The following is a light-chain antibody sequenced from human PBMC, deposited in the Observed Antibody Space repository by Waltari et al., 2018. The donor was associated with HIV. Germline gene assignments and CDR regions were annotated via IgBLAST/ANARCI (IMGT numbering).Light chain of an antibody. V-gene: IGKV4-1*01. CDR3: QQYYITPQT. J-gene: IGKJ1*01. Sequence: DIVMTQSPDSLAVSLGERATINCKSSQSVSYTSNNKNYLAWYQQKPGQPPKLLIYWASTREFGVPDRFSGSGSGTDFTLTISSLQAEDVAVYYCQQYYITPQTFGQGTKVEIK. CDR1: QSVSYTSNNKNY. CDR2: WAS.